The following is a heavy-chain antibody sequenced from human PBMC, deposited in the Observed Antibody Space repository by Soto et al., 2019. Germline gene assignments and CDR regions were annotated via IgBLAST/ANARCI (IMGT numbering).Heavy chain of an antibody. J-gene: IGHJ4*02. CDR1: GGSVSSGSYY. Sequence: SETLSLTYPVSGGSVSSGSYYWSWIRQPPGKGLEWIGYIYYSGSTNYNPSLKSRVTISVDTSKNQFSLKLSSVTAADTAVYYCARSTTVTSLSFDYWGQGTLVTVSS. CDR3: ARSTTVTSLSFDY. CDR2: IYYSGST. D-gene: IGHD4-17*01. V-gene: IGHV4-61*01.